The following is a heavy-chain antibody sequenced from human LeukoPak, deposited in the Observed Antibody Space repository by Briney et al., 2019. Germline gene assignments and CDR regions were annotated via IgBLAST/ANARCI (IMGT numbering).Heavy chain of an antibody. D-gene: IGHD2-15*01. CDR1: GGPISSGGYY. CDR3: ARTVAATLFAIAFDI. J-gene: IGHJ3*02. Sequence: SQTLSLTCTVSGGPISSGGYYWSWIRQHPGTGLEWIGYIYYSGSTYYNPSLKSRVTISVDTSKNQFSLKLSSVTAADTAVYYCARTVAATLFAIAFDIWGQGTMVTVSS. V-gene: IGHV4-31*03. CDR2: IYYSGST.